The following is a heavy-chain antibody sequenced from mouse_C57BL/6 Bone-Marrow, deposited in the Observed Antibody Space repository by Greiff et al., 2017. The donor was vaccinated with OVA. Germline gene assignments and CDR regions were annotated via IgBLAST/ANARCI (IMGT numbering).Heavy chain of an antibody. J-gene: IGHJ2*01. CDR2: IDPSDSYT. V-gene: IGHV1-69*01. CDR1: GYTFTSYW. CDR3: ARPHYYGSSYGFDY. D-gene: IGHD1-1*01. Sequence: VQLQQPGAELLMPGASVKLSCKASGYTFTSYWMHWVKQRPGQGLEWIGEIDPSDSYTNYNQKFKGKSTLTVDKSSSTAYMQLSSLTSEDSAVYYCARPHYYGSSYGFDYWGQGTTLTVSS.